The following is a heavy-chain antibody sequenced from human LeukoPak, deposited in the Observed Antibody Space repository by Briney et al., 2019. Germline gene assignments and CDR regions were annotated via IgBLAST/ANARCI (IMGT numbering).Heavy chain of an antibody. Sequence: GGSLRLSCAASGFTFSSYAMHWVRQAPGKGLEWVAVISYDGSNKYYADSVKGRFTISRDNSKNTLYLQMNSLRAEDTAVYYCASAPGRYCSGGSCYSGNYWGQGTLVTVSS. CDR1: GFTFSSYA. J-gene: IGHJ4*02. CDR2: ISYDGSNK. D-gene: IGHD2-15*01. V-gene: IGHV3-30-3*01. CDR3: ASAPGRYCSGGSCYSGNY.